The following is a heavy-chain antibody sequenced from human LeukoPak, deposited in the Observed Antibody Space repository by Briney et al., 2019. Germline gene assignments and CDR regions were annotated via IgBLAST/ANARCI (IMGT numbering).Heavy chain of an antibody. CDR1: GYTFTSYA. D-gene: IGHD2-2*01. CDR2: INAGNGNT. Sequence: ASVTVSCKASGYTFTSYAMHWVRQAPGQRLEWMGWINAGNGNTKYSQKFQGRVTITRDTSASTAYMELSSLRSEDTAVYYCARDRGATIVPARWFDPWGQGTLVTVSS. V-gene: IGHV1-3*01. J-gene: IGHJ5*02. CDR3: ARDRGATIVPARWFDP.